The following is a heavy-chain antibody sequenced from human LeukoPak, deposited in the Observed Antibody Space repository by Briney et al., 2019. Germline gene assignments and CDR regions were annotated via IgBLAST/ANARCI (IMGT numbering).Heavy chain of an antibody. Sequence: ASVKVSCKASGYTFTSYYMHWVRQAPGQGLEWMGIINPSGGSTSYAQKFQGRVTMTRDTSISTAYMELSRLRSDDTAVYYCARERITMVRGVNYYYYYYMDVWGKGTTVTVSS. CDR3: ARERITMVRGVNYYYYYYMDV. CDR2: INPSGGST. CDR1: GYTFTSYY. V-gene: IGHV1-46*01. D-gene: IGHD3-10*01. J-gene: IGHJ6*03.